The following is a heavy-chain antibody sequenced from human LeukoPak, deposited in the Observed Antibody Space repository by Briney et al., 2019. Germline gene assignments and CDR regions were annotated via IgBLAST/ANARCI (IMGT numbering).Heavy chain of an antibody. D-gene: IGHD3-22*01. Sequence: ASVPVSCKASGYTFTGYYMHWVRQAPGQGLEWMGWINLNSGGTNYAQKFQGRVTMTRDTSISTAYMELSRLRSDDTAVYYCARGLGPPTPFDYWGQGTLVTVSS. V-gene: IGHV1-2*02. J-gene: IGHJ4*02. CDR1: GYTFTGYY. CDR2: INLNSGGT. CDR3: ARGLGPPTPFDY.